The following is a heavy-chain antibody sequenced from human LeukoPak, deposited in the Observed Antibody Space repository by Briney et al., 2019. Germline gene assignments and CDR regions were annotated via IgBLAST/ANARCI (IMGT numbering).Heavy chain of an antibody. V-gene: IGHV4-34*01. J-gene: IGHJ5*02. CDR1: GGSFSGYY. CDR2: INHSGST. CDR3: ARDLYSSGPGWFDP. D-gene: IGHD6-19*01. Sequence: PSETLSLTCAVYGGSFSGYYWSWIRQPPGKGLEWIGEINHSGSTNYNPSLKSRVTISVGTSKNQFSLKLSSVTAADTAVYYCARDLYSSGPGWFDPWGQGTLVTVSS.